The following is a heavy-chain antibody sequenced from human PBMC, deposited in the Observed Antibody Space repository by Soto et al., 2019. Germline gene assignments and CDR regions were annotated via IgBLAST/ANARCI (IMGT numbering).Heavy chain of an antibody. CDR2: IYYSGHD. V-gene: IGHV4-31*03. CDR1: CASITGGGYF. CDR3: ARGHYQFYAMDV. J-gene: IGHJ6*02. Sequence: SETLSLTCSFSCASITGGGYFWTWVRQHPARGLEWIGYIYYSGHDHYNPSLESRVTISVDTSNNQFSLKLSSMTAADTAVYYCARGHYQFYAMDVWGQGTPVTVSS.